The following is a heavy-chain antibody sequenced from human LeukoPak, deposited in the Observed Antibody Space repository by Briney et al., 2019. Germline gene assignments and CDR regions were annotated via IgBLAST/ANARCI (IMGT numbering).Heavy chain of an antibody. V-gene: IGHV4-34*01. D-gene: IGHD5-18*01. Sequence: KPSETLSLTCAVYGGSFSGYYWSWIRQPPGKGLEWIGEINHSGSTNYSPSLKSRVTISVDTSKNQFSLKLSSVTAADTAVYYCARERRHSYGPIDYWGQGTLVTVSS. CDR2: INHSGST. J-gene: IGHJ4*02. CDR3: ARERRHSYGPIDY. CDR1: GGSFSGYY.